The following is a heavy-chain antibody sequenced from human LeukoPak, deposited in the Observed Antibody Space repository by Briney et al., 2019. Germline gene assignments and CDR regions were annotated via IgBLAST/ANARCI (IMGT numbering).Heavy chain of an antibody. Sequence: SETLSLTCAVYGGSFSGYYWSWIRQPPGKGLEWIGEINHSGSTNYNPSLKSRVTISVDTSKNQFSLKLSSVTAADTAVYYCARRPPGGGWYNWFDPWGQGTLVSVSS. D-gene: IGHD6-19*01. V-gene: IGHV4-34*01. J-gene: IGHJ5*02. CDR2: INHSGST. CDR1: GGSFSGYY. CDR3: ARRPPGGGWYNWFDP.